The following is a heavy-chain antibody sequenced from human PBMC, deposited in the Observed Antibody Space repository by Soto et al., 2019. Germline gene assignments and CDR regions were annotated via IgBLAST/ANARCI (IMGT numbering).Heavy chain of an antibody. CDR2: INPSGGST. V-gene: IGHV1-46*01. Sequence: ASVKVSCKASGDTFTSYYMHWVRQAPGQGLEWMGIINPSGGSTSYAQKFQGRVTMTRDTSTSTVYMELSSLRSEDTAVYYCARDHPGSGGEHGWFEPWGQGTLVTVSS. D-gene: IGHD2-15*01. J-gene: IGHJ5*02. CDR1: GDTFTSYY. CDR3: ARDHPGSGGEHGWFEP.